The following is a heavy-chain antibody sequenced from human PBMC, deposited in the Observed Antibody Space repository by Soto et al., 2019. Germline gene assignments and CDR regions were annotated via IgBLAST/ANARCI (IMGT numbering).Heavy chain of an antibody. V-gene: IGHV1-69*13. Sequence: ASVKVSCKASGYTFSGYAISWVRQAPGQGLEWMGGIIPIFGTANYAQKFQGRVTITADESTSTAYMELSSLRSEDTAVYYCASNGLYCGGDCYSADFQHWGQGTLVTVSS. D-gene: IGHD2-21*02. CDR3: ASNGLYCGGDCYSADFQH. J-gene: IGHJ1*01. CDR1: GYTFSGYA. CDR2: IIPIFGTA.